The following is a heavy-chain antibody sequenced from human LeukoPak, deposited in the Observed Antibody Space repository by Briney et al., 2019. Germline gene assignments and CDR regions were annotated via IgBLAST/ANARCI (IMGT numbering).Heavy chain of an antibody. CDR3: ARDEDTDILTGNERFDY. Sequence: ASVKVSCKASGYTFTTYGIIWVRQAPGQGLEWMGWISANNGNTNYAQNLQGRVTMTTDTSTSTAYMELRSLRSDDTAAYYCARDEDTDILTGNERFDYWGQGTLVTVSS. D-gene: IGHD3-9*01. CDR1: GYTFTTYG. J-gene: IGHJ4*02. CDR2: ISANNGNT. V-gene: IGHV1-18*01.